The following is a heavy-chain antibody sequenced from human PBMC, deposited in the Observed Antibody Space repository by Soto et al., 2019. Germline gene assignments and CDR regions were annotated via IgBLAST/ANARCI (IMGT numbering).Heavy chain of an antibody. CDR3: ARVDNWNDEVFGIDY. V-gene: IGHV3-33*01. J-gene: IGHJ4*02. CDR1: GFTFSSYG. D-gene: IGHD1-20*01. CDR2: IWYDGSNK. Sequence: GGSLRLSCAASGFTFSSYGMHWVRQAPGKGLEWVAVIWYDGSNKYYADSVKGRFTISRDNSKNTLYLQMNSLRAEDTAVYYCARVDNWNDEVFGIDYWGQGTLVTVSS.